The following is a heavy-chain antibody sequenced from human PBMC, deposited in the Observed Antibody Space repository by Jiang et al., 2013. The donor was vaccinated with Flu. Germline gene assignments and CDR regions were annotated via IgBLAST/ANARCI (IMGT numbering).Heavy chain of an antibody. CDR1: GYTFTGYY. CDR2: INPDSGDT. D-gene: IGHD5-18*01. Sequence: QLVESGPEVKKPGASVKVSCKASGYTFTGYYMHWVRQAPGQGLEWMGWINPDSGDTSYAQEFQGRVTMTRDTSISTAVMELSRLRFDDTAVYYCARVLRGSYGFDAWGQGTLVTVSS. J-gene: IGHJ4*02. CDR3: ARVLRGSYGFDA. V-gene: IGHV1-2*02.